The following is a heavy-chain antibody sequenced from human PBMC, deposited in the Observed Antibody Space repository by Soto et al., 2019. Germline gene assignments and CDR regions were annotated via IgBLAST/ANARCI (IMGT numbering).Heavy chain of an antibody. V-gene: IGHV1-3*01. J-gene: IGHJ5*02. D-gene: IGHD3-10*01. Sequence: GSSVKVSCKASGYTFTSYAMHWVRQAPGQRLEWMGWINAGNGNTKYSQKFQGRVTITRDTSGSTAHMELNSLRSEDTAVYYCARVHGSGLNWFDPWGQGTLVTVSS. CDR3: ARVHGSGLNWFDP. CDR2: INAGNGNT. CDR1: GYTFTSYA.